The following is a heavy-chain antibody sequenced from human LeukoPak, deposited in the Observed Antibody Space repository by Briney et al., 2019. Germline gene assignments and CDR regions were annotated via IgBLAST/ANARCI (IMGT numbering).Heavy chain of an antibody. D-gene: IGHD6-19*01. Sequence: SDTLSLTCAVSGYSISSNNWWAWIRQPPGKGLEWIGYIYYSGSTYYNPYNPSLTSRVTMSVDTSKNQFSLKLDSVTEIDTAMYYCARNQAVAANRGAFDVWGQGTMVTVSS. V-gene: IGHV4-28*01. CDR3: ARNQAVAANRGAFDV. CDR1: GYSISSNNW. CDR2: IYYSGST. J-gene: IGHJ3*01.